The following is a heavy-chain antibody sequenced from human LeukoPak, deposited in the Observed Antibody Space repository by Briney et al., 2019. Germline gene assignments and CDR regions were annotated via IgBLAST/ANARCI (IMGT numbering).Heavy chain of an antibody. D-gene: IGHD3-22*01. CDR3: ARPDSSGYYLNC. V-gene: IGHV7-4-1*02. CDR2: INTNTGNP. Sequence: GASVKVSCKASGYTFTSYAMNWVRQAPGQGLEWMGWINTNTGNPTYAQGFTGRFVLSLDTSVNTAYLQISSLKAEDTAVYYCARPDSSGYYLNCWGQGTLVTVPS. CDR1: GYTFTSYA. J-gene: IGHJ4*02.